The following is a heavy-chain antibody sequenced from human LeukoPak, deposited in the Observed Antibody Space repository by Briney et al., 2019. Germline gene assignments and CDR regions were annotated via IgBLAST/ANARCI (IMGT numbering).Heavy chain of an antibody. CDR3: ARDSENRSGGIGY. Sequence: GRSLRLSCAASGFTFSSYGMHWVRQAPGKGLEWVTLIWYDGSNKYYADSVKGRFTISRDNSKNTLYLQMNSLRVEDTAVYYCARDSENRSGGIGYWGQGTLVTVSS. J-gene: IGHJ4*02. D-gene: IGHD2-15*01. V-gene: IGHV3-33*01. CDR1: GFTFSSYG. CDR2: IWYDGSNK.